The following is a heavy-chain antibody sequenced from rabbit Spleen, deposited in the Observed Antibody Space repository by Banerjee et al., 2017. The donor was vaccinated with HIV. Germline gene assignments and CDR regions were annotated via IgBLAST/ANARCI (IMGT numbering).Heavy chain of an antibody. CDR1: GFSFSNNYV. Sequence: QSLEESGGDLVKPGASLTLTCTASGFSFSNNYVMCWVRQAPGKGLEWIACISASNSGNTYSATWAKGRFTCSKTSSTTVTLQMTSLTVADTATYFCARDTGSSFSSYGMDLWGPGTLVPS. CDR2: ISASNSGNT. CDR3: ARDTGSSFSSYGMDL. J-gene: IGHJ6*01. V-gene: IGHV1S40*01. D-gene: IGHD8-1*01.